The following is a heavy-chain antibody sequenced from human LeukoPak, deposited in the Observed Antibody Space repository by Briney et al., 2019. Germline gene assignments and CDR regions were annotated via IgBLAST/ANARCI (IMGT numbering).Heavy chain of an antibody. CDR1: GGSFSGYY. V-gene: IGHV4-34*01. D-gene: IGHD5-18*01. CDR3: ARDRYSYGPLDAFDI. Sequence: SETLSLTCAVYGGSFSGYYWSWIRQPPGKGLEWIGEINHSGSTNYNPSLKSRVTISVDTSKNQFSLKLSSVTAADTAVYYCARDRYSYGPLDAFDIWGQGTMVTVSS. J-gene: IGHJ3*02. CDR2: INHSGST.